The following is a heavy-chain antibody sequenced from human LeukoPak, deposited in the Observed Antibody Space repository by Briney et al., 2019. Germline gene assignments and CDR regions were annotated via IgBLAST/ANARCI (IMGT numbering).Heavy chain of an antibody. V-gene: IGHV1-69*01. D-gene: IGHD3-3*01. CDR1: GTLITST. J-gene: IGHJ5*02. Sequence: GTLITSTISGVRPAPERGGGRGGRIILIFGTANYAQKLQGRVAITADESTSTAYLDLSSLRSEDTGVYYCAREGEYDFWGGSNGCDPWGQGTLVTVSS. CDR2: IILIFGTA. CDR3: AREGEYDFWGGSNGCDP.